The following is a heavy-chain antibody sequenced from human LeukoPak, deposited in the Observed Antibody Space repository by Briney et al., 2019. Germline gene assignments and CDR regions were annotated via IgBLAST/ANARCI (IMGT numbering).Heavy chain of an antibody. CDR2: ISGSGGST. CDR3: ARHRGPARRGSSGGYYFDY. D-gene: IGHD6-6*01. J-gene: IGHJ4*02. Sequence: GGSLRLSCAASGFTFSSYAMSWVRQAPGKGLEWVSAISGSGGSTYYADSVKGRFTISRDNSKNTLYLQMNSLRAEGTAMYYCARHRGPARRGSSGGYYFDYWGQGTLVTVSS. V-gene: IGHV3-23*01. CDR1: GFTFSSYA.